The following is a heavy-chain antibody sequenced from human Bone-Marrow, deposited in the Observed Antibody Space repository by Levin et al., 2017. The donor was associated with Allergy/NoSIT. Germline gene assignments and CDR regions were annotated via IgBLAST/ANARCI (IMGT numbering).Heavy chain of an antibody. CDR3: ARADTPDDYGDAGLDY. J-gene: IGHJ4*02. CDR2: INSNGRGT. D-gene: IGHD4-17*01. V-gene: IGHV1-46*01. CDR1: GFTFSSYF. Sequence: ASVKVSCKASGFTFSSYFMHWVRQAPGQGLEWVGVINSNGRGTNYGQKFQGRVIVTRDTSTSTVYMDLSSLKSDDTAVYYCARADTPDDYGDAGLDYWGQGTLVTVSS.